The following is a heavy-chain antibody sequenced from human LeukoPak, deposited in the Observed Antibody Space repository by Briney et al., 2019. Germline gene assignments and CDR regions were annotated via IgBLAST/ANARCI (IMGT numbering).Heavy chain of an antibody. CDR2: ISGSGGGT. CDR3: AGAPFTFGGVIVMYFDY. Sequence: GGSLRLSCAASGFTFSSYGMSWVRQAPGKGLEWVSAISGSGGGTYYADSVKGRFTISRDNSKNTLYMQMNSLRAEDTAVYYCAGAPFTFGGVIVMYFDYWGQGTLVTVSS. V-gene: IGHV3-23*01. CDR1: GFTFSSYG. J-gene: IGHJ4*02. D-gene: IGHD3-16*02.